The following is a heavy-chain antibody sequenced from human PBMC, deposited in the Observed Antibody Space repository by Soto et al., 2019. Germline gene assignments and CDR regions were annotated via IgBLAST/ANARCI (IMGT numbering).Heavy chain of an antibody. CDR3: ARHGGEYDILTGYPPPE. CDR2: IYHSVST. CDR1: GGSISSGGYS. Sequence: SETLSLTCAVSGGSISSGGYSWSWIRQPPGKGLEWIAYIYHSVSTYYNPSLKSRVTMSVDRSKNQFSLKLSSVTAADTAVYYCARHGGEYDILTGYPPPEWGQGTLVTVSS. D-gene: IGHD3-9*01. V-gene: IGHV4-30-2*01. J-gene: IGHJ4*02.